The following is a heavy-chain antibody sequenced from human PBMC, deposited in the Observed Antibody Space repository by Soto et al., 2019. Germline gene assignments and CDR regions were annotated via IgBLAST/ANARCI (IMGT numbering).Heavy chain of an antibody. D-gene: IGHD3-10*01. Sequence: GGSLRLSCAASGFTFSSYAMSWVRQAPGKGLEWVSAISGSGGSTYYADSVKGRFTISRDNSKNTLYLQMNSLRAEDTAVYYCALPNYGSGSYYRFHGGYYYGMDVWGQGTTVTVSS. V-gene: IGHV3-23*01. CDR2: ISGSGGST. CDR1: GFTFSSYA. J-gene: IGHJ6*02. CDR3: ALPNYGSGSYYRFHGGYYYGMDV.